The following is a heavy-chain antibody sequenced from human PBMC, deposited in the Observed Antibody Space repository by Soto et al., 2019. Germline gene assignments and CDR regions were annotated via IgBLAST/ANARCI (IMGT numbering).Heavy chain of an antibody. CDR2: ISSSSSYT. CDR1: GFTFSDYY. J-gene: IGHJ2*01. V-gene: IGHV3-11*06. Sequence: QVQLVESGGGLVKPGGSLRLSCATSGFTFSDYYMSWIRQAPGKGLEWVSYISSSSSYTNYADSVKGRFTISRDNAKNSLFLLMNSLSAEDTAVYYCAVINSGYWYFDLWGRGTLVTVSS. CDR3: AVINSGYWYFDL. D-gene: IGHD1-26*01.